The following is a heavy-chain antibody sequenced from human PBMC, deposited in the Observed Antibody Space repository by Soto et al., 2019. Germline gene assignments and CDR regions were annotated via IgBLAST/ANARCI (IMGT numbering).Heavy chain of an antibody. J-gene: IGHJ4*02. V-gene: IGHV3-23*01. CDR2: IGGSGGNT. CDR1: GFIFNASA. CDR3: ARVASYYINSADH. Sequence: EVQVLESGGGLVQPGGSLRLSCAASGFIFNASAMTWVRQAPGTGLEWVSAIGGSGGNTYYAPSVQGRFTISRDNSKDTVDLEMNRLRVDDTAVYYCARVASYYINSADHWGQGILVTVSS. D-gene: IGHD4-4*01.